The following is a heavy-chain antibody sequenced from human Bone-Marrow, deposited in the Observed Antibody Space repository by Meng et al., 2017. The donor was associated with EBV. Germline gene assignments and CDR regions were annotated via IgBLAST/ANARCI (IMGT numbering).Heavy chain of an antibody. CDR2: ISAYNGNT. CDR3: ARDYYYDSSGRDFDY. Sequence: QVQVVQSGAGVKKPGASVKVSCKASGYTFTSYGISWVRQAPGQGLEWMGWISAYNGNTNYAQKLQGRVTMTTDTSTSTAYMELRSLRSDDTAVYYCARDYYYDSSGRDFDYWGQGTLVTVSS. CDR1: GYTFTSYG. D-gene: IGHD3-22*01. J-gene: IGHJ4*02. V-gene: IGHV1-18*01.